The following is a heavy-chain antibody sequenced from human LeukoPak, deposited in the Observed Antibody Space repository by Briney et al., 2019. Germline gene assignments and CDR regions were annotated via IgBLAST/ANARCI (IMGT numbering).Heavy chain of an antibody. J-gene: IGHJ4*02. V-gene: IGHV3-9*01. D-gene: IGHD3-16*01. CDR2: ISWNSGSI. CDR1: GFTFDDYA. Sequence: GGSLRLSCAASGFTFDDYAMHWVRQAPGKGLEWVSGISWNSGSIGYADSVKGRFTISRDNAKNSLYPQMNSLRAEDTTLYYCAKGYYVAQDYWGQGTLVTVSS. CDR3: AKGYYVAQDY.